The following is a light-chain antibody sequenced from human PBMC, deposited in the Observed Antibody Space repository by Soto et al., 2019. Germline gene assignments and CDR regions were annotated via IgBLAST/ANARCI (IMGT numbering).Light chain of an antibody. J-gene: IGKJ1*01. CDR3: QQYSSSPWT. V-gene: IGKV3-20*01. CDR2: GAS. CDR1: QSASSSY. Sequence: EIALTQSPGTLSLSPGERATLSCSASQSASSSYLARYQQKPGQAPRPLIYGASSRAIGIPDRFSGSGSGTDFTLTISRLEPEDFAVYYCQQYSSSPWTFGQGTKVEIK.